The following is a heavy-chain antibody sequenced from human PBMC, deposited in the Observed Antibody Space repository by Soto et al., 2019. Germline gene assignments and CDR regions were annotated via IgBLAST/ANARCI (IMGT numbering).Heavy chain of an antibody. Sequence: QVQLVQSGAEVKKPGASVKVSCKASGYTFTNFGISWVRQAPGQGLEWMGWISAYNGNTNYAQKFQGRVTMTTDTSTSTAYMEVRSLRFDDAAGYYWARRGTPIDYWGQGTLVTVSS. V-gene: IGHV1-18*01. D-gene: IGHD3-16*01. J-gene: IGHJ4*02. CDR2: ISAYNGNT. CDR1: GYTFTNFG. CDR3: ARRGTPIDY.